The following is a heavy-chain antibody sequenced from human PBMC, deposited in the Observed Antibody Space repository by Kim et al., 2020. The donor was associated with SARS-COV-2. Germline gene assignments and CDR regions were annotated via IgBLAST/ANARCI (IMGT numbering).Heavy chain of an antibody. Sequence: LKSRVTISVDTSKNQFSLKLSSVTAADTAVYYCARAKGLWFGELLSEFDYWGQGTLVTVSS. CDR3: ARAKGLWFGELLSEFDY. J-gene: IGHJ4*02. V-gene: IGHV4-59*01. D-gene: IGHD3-10*01.